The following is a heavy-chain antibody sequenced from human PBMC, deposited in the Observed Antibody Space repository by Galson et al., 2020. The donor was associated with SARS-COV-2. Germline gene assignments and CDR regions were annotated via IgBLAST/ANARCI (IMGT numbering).Heavy chain of an antibody. CDR2: IYTSGST. CDR1: GGSISSDSHY. Sequence: SETLSLTCTVSGGSISSDSHYCSWIRQPAGKGLEWIGRIYTSGSTNYNPSLKSRVTISGDTSNNQFSLKLTSVTAADAAVYYCARESRWDLYFDYWGQGALVTVSS. J-gene: IGHJ4*02. CDR3: ARESRWDLYFDY. V-gene: IGHV4-61*02. D-gene: IGHD1-26*01.